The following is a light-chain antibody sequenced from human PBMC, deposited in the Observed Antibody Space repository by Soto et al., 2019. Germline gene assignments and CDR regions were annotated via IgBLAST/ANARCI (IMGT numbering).Light chain of an antibody. CDR3: QQLNSYPHG. Sequence: DIQLTQSPSFLSASVGDRVTITCRASQGISSYLAWYQQKPGKAPKLLIYAASTLHSGVPSRFSGSGSGTEFTLTISSLQPEDFATYYCQQLNSYPHGFGQGTKLEIK. V-gene: IGKV1-9*01. CDR2: AAS. J-gene: IGKJ2*03. CDR1: QGISSY.